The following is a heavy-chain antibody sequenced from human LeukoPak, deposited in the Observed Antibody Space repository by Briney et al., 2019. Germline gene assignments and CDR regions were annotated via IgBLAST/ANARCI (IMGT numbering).Heavy chain of an antibody. CDR3: ARDRPDILAAS. D-gene: IGHD3-3*02. J-gene: IGHJ5*02. CDR1: GFSVSTSS. V-gene: IGHV3-48*01. Sequence: GGPLRLSCAVSGFSVSTSSMNWVRQAPGKGLEWVSYMSDSGKSIYYVDSVKGRFTISRDNAKNLLYLQMYNLRAEDTAVYYCARDRPDILAASWGQGTLVTVSS. CDR2: MSDSGKSI.